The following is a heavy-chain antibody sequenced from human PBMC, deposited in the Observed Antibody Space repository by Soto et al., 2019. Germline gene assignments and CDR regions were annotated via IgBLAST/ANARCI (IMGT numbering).Heavy chain of an antibody. J-gene: IGHJ4*02. D-gene: IGHD3-10*01. CDR3: ASQPNYYCSGSYIDY. CDR1: GASISSGNYF. Sequence: QVQLQESGPGLVKPSQTLSLTCTVSGASISSGNYFWSWIRQHPGKGLEWIGYIYNSRYSYYNPSLKGRVIISVDSSKNQFSLKLSSVTAAVTAVYYCASQPNYYCSGSYIDYWGQGTLVTVSS. CDR2: IYNSRYS. V-gene: IGHV4-31*03.